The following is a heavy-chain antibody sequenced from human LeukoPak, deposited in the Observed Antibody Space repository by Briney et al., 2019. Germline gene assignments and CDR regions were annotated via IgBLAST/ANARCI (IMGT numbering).Heavy chain of an antibody. CDR3: AKDLYIVVVPAGFDP. D-gene: IGHD2-2*01. CDR2: ISGSGGST. J-gene: IGHJ5*02. CDR1: GFTVSSNY. V-gene: IGHV3-23*01. Sequence: GGSLSLSCAASGFTVSSNYMSWVRQAPGKGLEWVSAISGSGGSTYYADSVKGRFTISRDNSKNTLYLQMNSLRAEDTAVYYCAKDLYIVVVPAGFDPWGQGTLVTVSS.